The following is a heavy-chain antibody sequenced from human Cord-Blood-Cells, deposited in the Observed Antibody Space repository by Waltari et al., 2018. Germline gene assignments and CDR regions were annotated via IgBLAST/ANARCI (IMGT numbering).Heavy chain of an antibody. CDR2: IYSGGST. V-gene: IGHV3-53*04. CDR1: GFTVSSNY. D-gene: IGHD7-27*01. CDR3: ARGSTGDGYWYFDL. Sequence: EVQLVESGGGLVQPGGSLRLSCAASGFTVSSNYMSGVRQAPGKGLEWVSVIYSGGSTYYADSVKGRFTISRHNSKNTLYLQMNSLRAEDTAVYYCARGSTGDGYWYFDLWGRGTLVTVSS. J-gene: IGHJ2*01.